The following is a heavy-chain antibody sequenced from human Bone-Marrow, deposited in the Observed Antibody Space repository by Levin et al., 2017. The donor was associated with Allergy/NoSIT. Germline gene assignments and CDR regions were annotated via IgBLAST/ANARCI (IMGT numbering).Heavy chain of an antibody. CDR1: GFTFDDYA. J-gene: IGHJ5*02. CDR2: ISWNSVHI. CDR3: ARGYCTDGVCFTGLYNWFDP. Sequence: QAGGSLRLSCAASGFTFDDYAMHWVRQVPGKGLEWVSGISWNSVHIVYADSVKGRFTISRDNAEKSLYLQMNSLRAEDTALYYCARGYCTDGVCFTGLYNWFDPWGQGTLVTVSS. D-gene: IGHD2-8*01. V-gene: IGHV3-9*01.